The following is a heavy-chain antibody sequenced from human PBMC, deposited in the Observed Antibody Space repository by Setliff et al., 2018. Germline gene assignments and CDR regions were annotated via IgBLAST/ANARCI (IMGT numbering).Heavy chain of an antibody. D-gene: IGHD2-15*01. CDR3: ARSFSRSEKFLLDY. J-gene: IGHJ4*02. CDR2: IYIGGSA. V-gene: IGHV4-4*07. Sequence: SETLSLTCTVSGGSISSYYWSWIRQPAGKGLEWIGHIYIGGSANYNPSLKSRVTMSIDTSKNQFSLKLNSVTAADMAVYYCARSFSRSEKFLLDYWGQGALVTVSS. CDR1: GGSISSYY.